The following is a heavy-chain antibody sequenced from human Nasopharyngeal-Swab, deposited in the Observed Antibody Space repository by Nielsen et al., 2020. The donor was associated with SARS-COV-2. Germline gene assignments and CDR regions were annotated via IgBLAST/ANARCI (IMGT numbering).Heavy chain of an antibody. Sequence: GESLKISCAVSGFTFRNAWMAWVRQATGKGLEWVSRIKSRRDGGTEDYAAPVKGRFSLSRDDSKNTLHLQMNSLKSDETGVYYCTSDRATEGPATGFWGQGTLVIVSS. V-gene: IGHV3-15*01. CDR3: TSDRATEGPATGF. J-gene: IGHJ4*02. CDR2: IKSRRDGGTE. CDR1: GFTFRNAW. D-gene: IGHD7-27*01.